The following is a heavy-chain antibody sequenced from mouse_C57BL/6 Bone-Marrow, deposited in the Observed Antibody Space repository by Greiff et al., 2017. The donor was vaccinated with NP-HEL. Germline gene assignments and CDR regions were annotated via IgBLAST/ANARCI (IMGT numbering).Heavy chain of an antibody. CDR2: IDPSDSET. J-gene: IGHJ4*01. CDR1: GYTFTSYW. D-gene: IGHD1-1*01. Sequence: VQLQQPGAELVRPGSSVKLSCKASGYTFTSYWMHWVKQRPIQGLEWIGNIDPSDSETHYNQKFKDKATLTVDTSSSTAYMQLSSLTSEDSAVYYCARRGTTTVVATGRDAMDYWGQGTSVTVSS. CDR3: ARRGTTTVVATGRDAMDY. V-gene: IGHV1-52*01.